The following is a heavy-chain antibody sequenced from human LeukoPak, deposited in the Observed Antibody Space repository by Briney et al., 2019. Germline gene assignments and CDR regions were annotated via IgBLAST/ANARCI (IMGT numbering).Heavy chain of an antibody. Sequence: ASVKVSCKASGYTFTSYDINWVRQATGQGLEWMGWISAHNGNTNYAQKLQGRVTMTTDTSTSTAYMELRSLGSDDTAVYYCARDRESDSSGYHDYWGQATLVTVSS. V-gene: IGHV1-18*01. CDR2: ISAHNGNT. CDR3: ARDRESDSSGYHDY. CDR1: GYTFTSYD. D-gene: IGHD3-22*01. J-gene: IGHJ4*02.